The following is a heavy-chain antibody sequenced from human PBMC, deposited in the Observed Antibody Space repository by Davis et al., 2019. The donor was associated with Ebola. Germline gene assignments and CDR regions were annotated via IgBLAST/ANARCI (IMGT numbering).Heavy chain of an antibody. CDR2: INHSGST. CDR1: GGSFSGYY. CDR3: ARVLVRSFPSAFQH. Sequence: MPSETLSPTCAAYGGSFSGYYWSWIRQPPGKRLEWIGEINHSGSTNYNSSLKSRVTISVDTSKNQFSLKLSSVTAADTAVYYWARVLVRSFPSAFQHWGQGTLITVSS. D-gene: IGHD6-6*01. J-gene: IGHJ1*01. V-gene: IGHV4-34*01.